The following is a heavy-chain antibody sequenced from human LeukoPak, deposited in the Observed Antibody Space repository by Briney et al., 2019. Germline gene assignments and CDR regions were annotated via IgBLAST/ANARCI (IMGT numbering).Heavy chain of an antibody. Sequence: RTSQTLSPTWAVYGGFFGIYYCGCIRQPPGGGRGWNGEIHHSRSTNYTPSLKRRTPTPVDTTKNQFSLKLSSVPAAATAVYYCASVYYYASSGYFGYWGQGTLVTVSS. V-gene: IGHV4-34*01. J-gene: IGHJ4*02. CDR3: ASVYYYASSGYFGY. CDR1: GGFFGIYY. CDR2: IHHSRST. D-gene: IGHD3-22*01.